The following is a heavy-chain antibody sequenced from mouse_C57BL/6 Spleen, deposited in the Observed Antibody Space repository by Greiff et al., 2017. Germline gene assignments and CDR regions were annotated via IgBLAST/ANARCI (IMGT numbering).Heavy chain of an antibody. CDR1: GYSFTSYY. Sequence: VQLQQSGPELVKPGASVKISCKASGYSFTSYYIHWVKQRPGQGLEWIGWIYPGSGNTKYNEKFKGKATLTADTSSSTAYMQLSSLTSEDSAVYYCARGVGNYLWYFDVWGTGTTVTVSS. V-gene: IGHV1-66*01. CDR2: IYPGSGNT. CDR3: ARGVGNYLWYFDV. J-gene: IGHJ1*03. D-gene: IGHD2-1*01.